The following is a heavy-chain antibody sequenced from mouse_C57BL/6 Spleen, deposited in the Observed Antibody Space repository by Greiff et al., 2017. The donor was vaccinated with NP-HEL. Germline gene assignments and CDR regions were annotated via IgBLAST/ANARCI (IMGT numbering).Heavy chain of an antibody. Sequence: EVQRVESGGGLVKPGGSLKLSCAASGFTFSSYAMSWVRQTPEKRLEWVATISDGGSYTYYPDNVKGRFTISRDNAKNNLYLQMSHLKSEDTAMYYCARDRDGNYVFDYWGQGTTLTVSS. J-gene: IGHJ2*01. CDR3: ARDRDGNYVFDY. V-gene: IGHV5-4*01. D-gene: IGHD2-1*01. CDR1: GFTFSSYA. CDR2: ISDGGSYT.